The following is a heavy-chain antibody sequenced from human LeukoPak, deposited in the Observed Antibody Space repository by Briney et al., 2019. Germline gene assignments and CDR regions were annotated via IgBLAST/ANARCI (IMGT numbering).Heavy chain of an antibody. Sequence: GWSLRLSCAASGFRFSTYWMSWVRQAPGKGLEWVANIKEDGSEKYYVDPVKGRFTISRDNAKNSLYLQMNSLRADDTAVYHCARGGSYYANWGQGTLVTVSS. D-gene: IGHD3-10*01. CDR3: ARGGSYYAN. J-gene: IGHJ4*02. CDR1: GFRFSTYW. CDR2: IKEDGSEK. V-gene: IGHV3-7*04.